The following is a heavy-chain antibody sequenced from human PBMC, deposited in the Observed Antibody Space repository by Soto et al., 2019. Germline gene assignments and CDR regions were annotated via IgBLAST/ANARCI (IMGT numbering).Heavy chain of an antibody. CDR2: ISSSSSYI. CDR1: GFTFSSYS. J-gene: IGHJ4*02. D-gene: IGHD2-15*01. V-gene: IGHV3-21*01. Sequence: EVQLVESGGGLVKPGGSLRLSCAASGFTFSSYSMNWVRQAPGKGLEWVSSISSSSSYIYYADSVKGRFTISRDNAKNSLYLQMNRLRAEDTAVYYCARDPRRGGDYWGQGTLVTVSS. CDR3: ARDPRRGGDY.